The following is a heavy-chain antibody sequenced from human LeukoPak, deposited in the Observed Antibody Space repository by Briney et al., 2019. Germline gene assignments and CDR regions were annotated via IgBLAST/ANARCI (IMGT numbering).Heavy chain of an antibody. CDR2: INPSGGST. CDR1: GYAFTSYF. J-gene: IGHJ4*02. V-gene: IGHV1-46*01. CDR3: ARAVGTSVLTPADC. Sequence: ASVKVSCKASGYAFTSYFVHWVRQAPGQGLEWMGIINPSGGSTTYAQKFQGRVIMTRDMSTSTIYMELNSLRSEDSAVYYCARAVGTSVLTPADCWGQGTLVTVSS. D-gene: IGHD4/OR15-4a*01.